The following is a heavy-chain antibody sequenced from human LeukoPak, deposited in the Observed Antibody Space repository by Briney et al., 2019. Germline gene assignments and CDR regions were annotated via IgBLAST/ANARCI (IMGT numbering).Heavy chain of an antibody. CDR1: GYTFTYYG. J-gene: IGHJ6*03. CDR2: INTNTGNP. Sequence: PGASVKVSCKASGYTFTYYGLNWVRQAPGQGLECLGGINTNTGNPTYAQGFTGRYVFSFDTSVSMAYLQITSLTAEDTAIYYCARSRRVVVPSSLNAADDYYYYMDVWGKGTTVTVSS. CDR3: ARSRRVVVPSSLNAADDYYYYMDV. D-gene: IGHD2-21*02. V-gene: IGHV7-4-1*04.